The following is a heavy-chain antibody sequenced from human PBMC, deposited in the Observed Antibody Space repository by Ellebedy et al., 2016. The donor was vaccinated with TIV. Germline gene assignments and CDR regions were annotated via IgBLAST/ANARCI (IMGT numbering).Heavy chain of an antibody. CDR3: AKDVASATYLFDY. V-gene: IGHV3-23*01. CDR2: ITTSGGGT. J-gene: IGHJ4*02. CDR1: GFTFSSYA. Sequence: GESLKISCAASGFTFSSYAMSWVRQAPGKGLAWVSTITTSGGGTYYADSVKGRFTISRDNSKNTLYLQMNSLRAEDTAAYYCAKDVASATYLFDYWGQGTLVTVSS. D-gene: IGHD6-19*01.